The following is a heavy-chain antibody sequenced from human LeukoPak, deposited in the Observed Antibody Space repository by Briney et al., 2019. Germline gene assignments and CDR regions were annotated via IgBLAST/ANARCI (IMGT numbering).Heavy chain of an antibody. CDR1: GSHFTSYW. CDR3: ASHSGYDN. J-gene: IGHJ4*02. D-gene: IGHD5-12*01. V-gene: IGHV5-10-1*01. CDR2: IDPSDSYT. Sequence: GASLQISCKGSGSHFTSYWISWVRQVPGKGLEWMGRIDPSDSYTNYSPSFQGHVTISADKSISTAYLQWSSLKASDTAMYYCASHSGYDNWGQGTLVTVSS.